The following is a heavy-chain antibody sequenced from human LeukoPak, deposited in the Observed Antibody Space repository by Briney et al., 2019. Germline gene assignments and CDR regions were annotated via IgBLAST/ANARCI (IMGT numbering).Heavy chain of an antibody. V-gene: IGHV3-30*04. CDR1: GFTFSPYA. D-gene: IGHD2-15*01. J-gene: IGHJ6*02. CDR3: ARARSWPVVAASYGMEV. CDR2: ISYDGTNK. Sequence: GRSLRLSCAASGFTFSPYAMHWVRQAPGKGLEWVAVISYDGTNKYYAGSVKGRFTISRDNSKNTLYLQMNSLRAEDTAVYYCARARSWPVVAASYGMEVWGQGTTVTVSS.